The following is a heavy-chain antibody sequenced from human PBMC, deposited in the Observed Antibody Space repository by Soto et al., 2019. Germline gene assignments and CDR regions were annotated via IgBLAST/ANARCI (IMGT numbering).Heavy chain of an antibody. CDR1: GGTFSSYA. D-gene: IGHD3-3*01. CDR2: IIPIFGTA. CDR3: ARGGTNYYFFGSVYQKPEYYYYYGMGV. Sequence: GASVKVSCKASGGTFSSYAISWVRQAPGQGLEWMGGIIPIFGTANYAQKFQGRVTITADESTSTAYTELSSLRSEDTAVYYGARGGTNYYFFGSVYQKPEYYYYYGMGVGGQGTRAT. V-gene: IGHV1-69*13. J-gene: IGHJ6*02.